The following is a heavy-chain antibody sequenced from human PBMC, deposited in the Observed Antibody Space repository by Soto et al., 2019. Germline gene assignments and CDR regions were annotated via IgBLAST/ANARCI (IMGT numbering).Heavy chain of an antibody. V-gene: IGHV1-69*19. D-gene: IGHD3-10*01. CDR3: AREVQVHTPAFVY. J-gene: IGHJ4*02. Sequence: QVQLVQSGAEMKKPGSSVKVSCQSSGGTFNTYAMNWVRQAPGHGPEWMGDISPMFGAANYAPKLQGRVTIPADESTGTSYMQLSSLPSEDPALYFCAREVQVHTPAFVYWGQGTLVTVSS. CDR2: ISPMFGAA. CDR1: GGTFNTYA.